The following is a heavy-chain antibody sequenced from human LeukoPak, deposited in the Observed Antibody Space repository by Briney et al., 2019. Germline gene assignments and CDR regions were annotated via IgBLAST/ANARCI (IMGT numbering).Heavy chain of an antibody. CDR1: GYSFTSYW. CDR2: IYPGDSDT. CDR3: AILYGSGSYYNAIDY. J-gene: IGHJ4*02. Sequence: GECLKISGKGSGYSFTSYWIGWVRQMPGKGLEWMGIIYPGDSDTRYSPSFQGQVTISADKSISTAYLQWSSLKASDTAMYYCAILYGSGSYYNAIDYWGQGTLVTVSS. D-gene: IGHD3-10*01. V-gene: IGHV5-51*01.